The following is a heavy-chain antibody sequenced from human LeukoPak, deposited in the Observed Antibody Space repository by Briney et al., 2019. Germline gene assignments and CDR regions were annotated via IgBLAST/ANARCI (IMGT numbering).Heavy chain of an antibody. CDR1: GFTFSTYA. CDR2: ISGSGGGT. J-gene: IGHJ4*02. V-gene: IGHV3-23*01. D-gene: IGHD6-13*01. CDR3: AKDGRYSSNFYDY. Sequence: GGSLRLSCAASGFTFSTYAMSWVRQAPGKGLEWVSDISGSGGGTNYADSVKGRFTISRDNSKNTLYLQMNSLTAEDTAVYYCAKDGRYSSNFYDYWGQGTLVTVSS.